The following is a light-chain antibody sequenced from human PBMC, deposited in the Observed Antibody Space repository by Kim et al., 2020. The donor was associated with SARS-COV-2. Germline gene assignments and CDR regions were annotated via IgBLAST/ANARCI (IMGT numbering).Light chain of an antibody. CDR3: AAWDDSLSVV. Sequence: QSVLTQPSSASGTPGQRVTISCSGSSSNIGSNYVYWYQQLPGTAPKLLIYSNNRRPSGVPDRFSGSRSGTSASLAISGLRSEDEADYYCAAWDDSLSVVFGGGTQLTVL. J-gene: IGLJ2*01. CDR1: SSNIGSNY. V-gene: IGLV1-47*02. CDR2: SNN.